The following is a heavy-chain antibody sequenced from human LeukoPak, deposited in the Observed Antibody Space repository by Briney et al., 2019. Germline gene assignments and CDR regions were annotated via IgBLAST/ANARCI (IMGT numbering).Heavy chain of an antibody. D-gene: IGHD3-10*01. CDR2: IKQDGSEK. V-gene: IGHV3-7*01. Sequence: PGGSLRLSCAASGFTFSSYWMSWVRQAPGKGLEWVANIKQDGSEKYYVDSVKGRFTISRDNAKNSLYLQMNSLRAEDTAVYYCARVGKHVLLWFGEFYFDYWGQGTLVTVSS. CDR3: ARVGKHVLLWFGEFYFDY. J-gene: IGHJ4*02. CDR1: GFTFSSYW.